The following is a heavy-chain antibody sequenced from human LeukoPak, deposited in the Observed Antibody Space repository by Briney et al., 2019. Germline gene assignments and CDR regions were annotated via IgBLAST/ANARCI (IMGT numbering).Heavy chain of an antibody. CDR2: IYSGGST. D-gene: IGHD4-23*01. V-gene: IGHV3-66*02. CDR3: ARVLGGNSGPFYYYYYMDV. Sequence: GGSLRLSCAASGFTVSSNYMSWVRQAPGKGLEWVPVIYSGGSTYYADSVKGRFTISRDNSKNTLYLQMNSLRAEDTAVYYCARVLGGNSGPFYYYYYMDVWGKGTTVTVSS. CDR1: GFTVSSNY. J-gene: IGHJ6*03.